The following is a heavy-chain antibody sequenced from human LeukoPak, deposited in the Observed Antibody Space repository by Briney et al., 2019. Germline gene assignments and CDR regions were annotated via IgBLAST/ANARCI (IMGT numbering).Heavy chain of an antibody. CDR2: VNSDGSRT. J-gene: IGHJ4*02. D-gene: IGHD3-22*01. CDR3: ARVVDDYDSGGFSWFDY. V-gene: IGHV3-74*03. Sequence: GGSLRLSCAASGFTFSSPWMHWVRQGPGEGLEWVSRVNSDGSRTTYADSVKGRFTISRDNAKNTLYLQMNSLRAEDTAVYYCARVVDDYDSGGFSWFDYWGQGTLVTVSS. CDR1: GFTFSSPW.